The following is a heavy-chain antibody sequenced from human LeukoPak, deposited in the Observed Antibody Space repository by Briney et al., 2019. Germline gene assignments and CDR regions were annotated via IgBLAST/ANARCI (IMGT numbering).Heavy chain of an antibody. CDR1: GFSFSRDW. D-gene: IGHD3-10*02. CDR2: IKEDGSEK. Sequence: QAGGSLRLSCTTSGFSFSRDWMTWVRQAPGKGLEWVANIKEDGSEKYYVDSVKGRFTISRDNAKNSLYLQMNSLRAEDTAVYYCAELGITMIGGVWGKGTTVTISS. V-gene: IGHV3-7*01. CDR3: AELGITMIGGV. J-gene: IGHJ6*04.